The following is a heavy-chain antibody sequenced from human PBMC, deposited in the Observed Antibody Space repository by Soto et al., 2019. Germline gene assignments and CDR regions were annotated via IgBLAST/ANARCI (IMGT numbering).Heavy chain of an antibody. Sequence: PGESLKISCKGSGYNFATYWIGWVRQMPGKGLEWMGIIYPGDSDTRYSPSFQGRVTISADKSISTTYLQWSSLKASDTAMYYCATWGSSSYPQSNWFEPWGQGTLVTVSS. J-gene: IGHJ5*02. V-gene: IGHV5-51*01. CDR1: GYNFATYW. CDR3: ATWGSSSYPQSNWFEP. D-gene: IGHD6-13*01. CDR2: IYPGDSDT.